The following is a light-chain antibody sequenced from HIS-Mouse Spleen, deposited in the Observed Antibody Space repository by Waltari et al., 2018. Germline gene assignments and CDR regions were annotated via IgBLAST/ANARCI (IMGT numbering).Light chain of an antibody. Sequence: QSVLTPPPSASGTPGQRVTISCSGSSSNIGSNTVTWYQQLPGTAPNLLIYSNNQRPSGVPDRFSGSKSGTSASLAISGLQSEDEADYYCAAWDDSLNGYVFGTGTKVTVL. V-gene: IGLV1-44*01. CDR1: SSNIGSNT. J-gene: IGLJ1*01. CDR2: SNN. CDR3: AAWDDSLNGYV.